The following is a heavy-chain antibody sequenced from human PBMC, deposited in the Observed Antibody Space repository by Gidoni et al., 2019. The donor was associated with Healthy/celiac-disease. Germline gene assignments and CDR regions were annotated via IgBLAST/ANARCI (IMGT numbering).Heavy chain of an antibody. D-gene: IGHD5-12*01. CDR2: ISWNSGSI. J-gene: IGHJ4*02. CDR1: GFTFDDYA. V-gene: IGHV3-9*01. Sequence: EVQLVESGGGLVQPGRSLRLSCAASGFTFDDYAMHWVRKAPGKGLEWVSGISWNSGSIGYADSVKGRFTISRDNAKNSLYLQMNSLRAEDTALYYGAKDLGGWLQFPLDYWGQGTLVTVSS. CDR3: AKDLGGWLQFPLDY.